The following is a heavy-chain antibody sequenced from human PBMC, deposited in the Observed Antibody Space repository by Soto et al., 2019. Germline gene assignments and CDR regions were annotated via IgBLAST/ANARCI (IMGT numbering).Heavy chain of an antibody. V-gene: IGHV3-48*02. CDR2: ISSGSRTI. J-gene: IGHJ4*02. D-gene: IGHD1-26*01. Sequence: GGSLRLSCAASGFTFSSYSVNWVRQAPGKGLEWVSYISSGSRTIFYADSVKGRFTVSRDNAKNSQYLQMNSLRDEDTAVYYCTREDILGARSFDYWGRGTQVTVSS. CDR3: TREDILGARSFDY. CDR1: GFTFSSYS.